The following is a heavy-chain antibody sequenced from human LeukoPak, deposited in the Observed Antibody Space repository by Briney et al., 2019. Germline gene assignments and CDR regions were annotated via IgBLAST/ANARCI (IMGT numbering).Heavy chain of an antibody. CDR2: IKHSGST. V-gene: IGHV4-34*01. Sequence: PSETLSLSCAVYGGSFSGYYWSWIRQPPGKGLEWIGEIKHSGSTNYNPSLKSRVTISVDTSKNQFSLKLSSVTAADTAVYYCARAGSPPGYYYYMDVWGKGTTVTVSS. CDR1: GGSFSGYY. CDR3: ARAGSPPGYYYYMDV. J-gene: IGHJ6*03. D-gene: IGHD3-10*01.